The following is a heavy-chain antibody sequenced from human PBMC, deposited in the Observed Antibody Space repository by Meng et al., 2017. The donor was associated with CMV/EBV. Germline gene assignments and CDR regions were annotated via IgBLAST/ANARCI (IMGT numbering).Heavy chain of an antibody. D-gene: IGHD3-22*01. CDR3: ASTPQYYSDGSGYLVSGGN. CDR2: ISSSSTTI. CDR1: GFTFSTYS. V-gene: IGHV3-48*04. J-gene: IGHJ4*02. Sequence: GESLKISCAASGFTFSTYSMNWFRQAPGQGLEWVSYISSSSTTIYYADSVKGRFTISRDNAKYSLYLQMKNLRAQDTAVYYCASTPQYYSDGSGYLVSGGNWGQGTLVTVSS.